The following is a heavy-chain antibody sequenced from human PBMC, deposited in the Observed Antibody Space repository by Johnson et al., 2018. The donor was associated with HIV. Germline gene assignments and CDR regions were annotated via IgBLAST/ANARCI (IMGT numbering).Heavy chain of an antibody. V-gene: IGHV3-7*02. CDR3: ARQLGYYYDSYDAFDI. Sequence: VQLVESGGGLVQPGGSLRLSCAASGFTFSTSWMSWVRQAPGKGLGWVANIKQDGSEKYYVDSVKGRFTISRDNAKNSLYLQMNSLRAEDTAVYYCARQLGYYYDSYDAFDIWGQGTMVTVSS. J-gene: IGHJ3*02. CDR1: GFTFSTSW. CDR2: IKQDGSEK. D-gene: IGHD3-22*01.